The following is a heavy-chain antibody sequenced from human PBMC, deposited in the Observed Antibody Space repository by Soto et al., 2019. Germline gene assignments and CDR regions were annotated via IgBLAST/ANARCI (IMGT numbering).Heavy chain of an antibody. D-gene: IGHD3-10*01. CDR2: ISAYNGNT. CDR3: ARERRVYYGSGEVKGKTGELDY. J-gene: IGHJ4*02. V-gene: IGHV1-18*01. Sequence: ASVKVSCKASGYTFTSYGISWVRQAPGQGLEWMGWISAYNGNTNYAQKLQGRVTMTTDTSTSTAYMELRSLRSDDTAVYYCARERRVYYGSGEVKGKTGELDYWGQGTLVTVSS. CDR1: GYTFTSYG.